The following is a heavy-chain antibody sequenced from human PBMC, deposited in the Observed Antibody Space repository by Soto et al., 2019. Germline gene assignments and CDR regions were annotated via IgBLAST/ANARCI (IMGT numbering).Heavy chain of an antibody. Sequence: SETLSLTCTVSGGSISSGDYYWSWIRQPPGKGLEWIGYIYYSGSTYYTPSLKSRVTMSVDTSKKQFSLKLSSVTAADTAVYYCARWLDYSNFFDHWGQGTLVTVSS. D-gene: IGHD4-4*01. J-gene: IGHJ4*02. CDR2: IYYSGST. CDR1: GGSISSGDYY. CDR3: ARWLDYSNFFDH. V-gene: IGHV4-30-4*01.